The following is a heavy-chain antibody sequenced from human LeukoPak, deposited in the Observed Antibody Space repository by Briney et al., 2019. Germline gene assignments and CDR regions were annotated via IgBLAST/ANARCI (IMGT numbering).Heavy chain of an antibody. Sequence: GGSLRLACAASGFTFSSYAMAWVRQAPGKGLEWVSTISGGGDSTYYADSVKGRFTMSRDNSKNTLYLQMNSLRAGDTATYYCAKSPNLAAADVTFDYWGQGTLVTVSS. CDR3: AKSPNLAAADVTFDY. J-gene: IGHJ4*02. D-gene: IGHD6-13*01. CDR1: GFTFSSYA. CDR2: ISGGGDST. V-gene: IGHV3-23*01.